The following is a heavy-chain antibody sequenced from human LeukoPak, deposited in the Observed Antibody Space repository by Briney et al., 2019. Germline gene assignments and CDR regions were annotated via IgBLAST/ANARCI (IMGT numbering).Heavy chain of an antibody. CDR2: IIPIFGTA. Sequence: ASVKVSCKASGSTFNNYAISWVRQAPGQGLEWMGGIIPIFGTANYAQKFQGRVTITADESTSTAYMELSSLRSEDTAVYYCARGPAYCSGGSCYARFDPWGQGTLVTVSS. CDR1: GSTFNNYA. CDR3: ARGPAYCSGGSCYARFDP. J-gene: IGHJ5*02. V-gene: IGHV1-69*01. D-gene: IGHD2-15*01.